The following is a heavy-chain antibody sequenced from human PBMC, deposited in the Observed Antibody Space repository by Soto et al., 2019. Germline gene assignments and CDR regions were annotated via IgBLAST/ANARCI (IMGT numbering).Heavy chain of an antibody. D-gene: IGHD2-21*02. Sequence: EVQLLESGGGLVQPGGSLRLSCAASGFTFSSYAMSWVRQAPGEGLEWVSDISGSGGSTYYADSVKGRFTISRDKSKNTLYLQMNSLRAEDTAVYYCAKRTDEGIDYWGQGTLVTVSS. CDR1: GFTFSSYA. CDR2: ISGSGGST. V-gene: IGHV3-23*01. J-gene: IGHJ4*02. CDR3: AKRTDEGIDY.